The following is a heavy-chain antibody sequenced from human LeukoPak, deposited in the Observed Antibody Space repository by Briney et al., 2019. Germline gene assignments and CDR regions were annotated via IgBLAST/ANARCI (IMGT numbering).Heavy chain of an antibody. CDR1: RYTITDYY. V-gene: IGHV1-2*02. D-gene: IGHD4-17*01. Sequence: ASVKVSCKASRYTITDYYMHWVRQAPGQGLEWMGWINPNSGGTNYAQKFQGRVTMTRDTSISTAYMELSRLRSDDTAVYYCARGRNTVTTPFDYWGQGTLVTVSS. CDR3: ARGRNTVTTPFDY. CDR2: INPNSGGT. J-gene: IGHJ4*02.